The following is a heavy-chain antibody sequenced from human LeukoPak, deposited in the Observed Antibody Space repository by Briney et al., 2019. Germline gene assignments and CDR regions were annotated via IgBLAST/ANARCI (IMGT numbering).Heavy chain of an antibody. V-gene: IGHV3-21*01. J-gene: IGHJ4*02. CDR2: ISSSSSYI. CDR3: ARSLSIAAAGTGGY. Sequence: GGSLRFSCAASGFTFSSYSMTWVRQAPGKGLEWVSSISSSSSYIYYADSVKGRFTISRDNAKNSLYLQMNSLRAEDTAVYYCARSLSIAAAGTGGYWGQGTLVTVSS. CDR1: GFTFSSYS. D-gene: IGHD6-13*01.